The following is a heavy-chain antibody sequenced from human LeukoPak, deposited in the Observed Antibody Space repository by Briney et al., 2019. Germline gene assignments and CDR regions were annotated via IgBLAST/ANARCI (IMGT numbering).Heavy chain of an antibody. V-gene: IGHV4-39*07. D-gene: IGHD3-10*01. CDR1: GGSISSSSYY. CDR2: IYYSGST. CDR3: ARVRSWDPYYFDY. Sequence: SETLSLTCTVSGGSISSSSYYWGWIRQPPGKGLEWIGSIYYSGSTYYNPSLKSRVTISVDTSKNQFSLKLSSVTAADTAVYYCARVRSWDPYYFDYWGQGTLVTVSS. J-gene: IGHJ4*02.